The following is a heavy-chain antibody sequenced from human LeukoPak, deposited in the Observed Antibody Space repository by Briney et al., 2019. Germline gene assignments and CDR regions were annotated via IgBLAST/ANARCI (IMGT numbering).Heavy chain of an antibody. CDR3: ARDSGYCSGGSCYHDASDI. CDR2: ISSGSTYI. J-gene: IGHJ3*02. D-gene: IGHD2-15*01. Sequence: GSLRLSCAASGFTFSSYSMNWVRQAPGKGLEWVSYISSGSTYIYYADSVKGRFTISRDNAKNSLYLQMNSLRAEDTAVYYCARDSGYCSGGSCYHDASDIWGQGTMVTVSS. V-gene: IGHV3-21*01. CDR1: GFTFSSYS.